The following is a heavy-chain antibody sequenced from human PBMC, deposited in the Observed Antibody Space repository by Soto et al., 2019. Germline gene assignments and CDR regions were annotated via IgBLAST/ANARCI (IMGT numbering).Heavy chain of an antibody. CDR2: ISAYNGNT. CDR3: ARGSSGWYIGIYFDY. V-gene: IGHV1-18*01. Sequence: GASVKVSCKASGYTFTSYGISWVRQAPGQGLEWMGWISAYNGNTNYAQKFQGWVTMTRDTSISTAYMELSRLRSDDTAVYYCARGSSGWYIGIYFDYWGQGTLVTVSS. J-gene: IGHJ4*02. CDR1: GYTFTSYG. D-gene: IGHD6-19*01.